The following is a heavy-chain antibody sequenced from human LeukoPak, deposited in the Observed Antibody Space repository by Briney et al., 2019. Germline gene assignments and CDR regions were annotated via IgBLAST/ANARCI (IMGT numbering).Heavy chain of an antibody. V-gene: IGHV3-13*01. CDR3: ARGGSSRGDAFDI. D-gene: IGHD6-13*01. J-gene: IGHJ3*02. CDR1: GFTFSSCD. Sequence: PGGSLRLSCAASGFTFSSCDMHWVRQATGKGLEWVSAIGTAGDTYYPGSVKGRFTISRENAKNSLYLQMNSLRAGDTAVYYCARGGSSRGDAFDIWGQGTMVTVSS. CDR2: IGTAGDT.